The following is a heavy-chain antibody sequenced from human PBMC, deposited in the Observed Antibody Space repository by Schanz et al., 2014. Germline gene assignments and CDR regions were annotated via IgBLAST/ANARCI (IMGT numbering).Heavy chain of an antibody. CDR2: ISTFRNEDT. J-gene: IGHJ6*02. D-gene: IGHD1-26*01. CDR3: ARDPYSASYVPSPPLYGLDV. V-gene: IGHV1-18*01. Sequence: QVQLVQSGAEVKKPGASVKVSCKASGYTFTSYGINWVRQAPGQGPEFMGWISTFRNEDTNSAQRFQGRLTMTRATSTSTVNMKLTSLRSEDTAVYYCARDPYSASYVPSPPLYGLDVWGQGTTXTVSS. CDR1: GYTFTSYG.